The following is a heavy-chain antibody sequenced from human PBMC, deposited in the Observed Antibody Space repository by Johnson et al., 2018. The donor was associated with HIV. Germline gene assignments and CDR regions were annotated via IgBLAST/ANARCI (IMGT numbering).Heavy chain of an antibody. D-gene: IGHD4-11*01. V-gene: IGHV3-30*02. CDR1: GFTLSNAW. CDR2: IWYDGSNV. CDR3: AKISSVTVLSVPSNAFDV. J-gene: IGHJ3*01. Sequence: QVQLVESGGGLVQPGGSLRLSCAASGFTLSNAWMSWVRQAPGKGLEWVAAIWYDGSNVYYADSVKGRFTISRDNSKNTLYLQMNSLRAGDTAVYYCAKISSVTVLSVPSNAFDVWGQGTMVTVSS.